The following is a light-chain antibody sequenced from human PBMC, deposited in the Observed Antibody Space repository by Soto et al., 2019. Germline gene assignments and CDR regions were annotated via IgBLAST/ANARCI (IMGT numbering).Light chain of an antibody. CDR3: QQSYSTPRT. CDR2: AAS. J-gene: IGKJ1*01. Sequence: DIQMTQSPSSLSASVGDRVTITCRASQAVSRNLNWYQQKPGKVPKLLIYAASSLQSGVSSRFSGSGFGTDFTLPISRLQPEDFATYYCQQSYSTPRTFGQGNKVEI. V-gene: IGKV1-39*01. CDR1: QAVSRN.